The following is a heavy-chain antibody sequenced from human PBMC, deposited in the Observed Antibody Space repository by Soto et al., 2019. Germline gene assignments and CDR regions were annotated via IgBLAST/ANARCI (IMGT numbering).Heavy chain of an antibody. CDR2: ISYDGTNK. D-gene: IGHD7-27*01. V-gene: IGHV3-30-3*01. J-gene: IGHJ4*02. CDR3: ARDPKTSGGQHWAFNYFDS. CDR1: GFSFSISP. Sequence: QVQLVESGGGVVQPGRSLRLSCAASGFSFSISPMHWVRQAPGKGPEWVALISYDGTNKFYADSVKGRFTISRDNSKSTLYLQVDSLRPEAAAVNYCARDPKTSGGQHWAFNYFDSWGQGTLVTVSS.